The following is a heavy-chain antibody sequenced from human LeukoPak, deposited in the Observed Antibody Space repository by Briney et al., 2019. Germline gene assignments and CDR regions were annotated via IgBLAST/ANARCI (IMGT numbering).Heavy chain of an antibody. CDR2: IYYSGST. CDR3: ARWRAAAPTFYYYYGMDV. CDR1: GGSISSYY. Sequence: SETLSLTCTVSGGSISSYYWSWIRQPPGKGLEWIGCIYYSGSTNYNPSLKSRVTISVDTSKNQFSLKLSSVTAADTAVYYCARWRAAAPTFYYYYGMDVWGQGTTVTVSS. J-gene: IGHJ6*02. V-gene: IGHV4-59*01. D-gene: IGHD6-13*01.